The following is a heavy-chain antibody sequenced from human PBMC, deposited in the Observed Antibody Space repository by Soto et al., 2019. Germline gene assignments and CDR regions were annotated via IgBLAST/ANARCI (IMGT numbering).Heavy chain of an antibody. V-gene: IGHV3-74*01. D-gene: IGHD6-19*01. J-gene: IGHJ4*02. CDR2: INSDGSST. Sequence: EVQLVESGGGLVQPGGSLRLSCAASGFTISIYWMNWVRQAPGKGLVWVSRINSDGSSTSYADSVKGRFTISRDNAKNTLYLQMNSLRAEDTAVYYCASEGSSGWYARVYWGQGTLVTVSS. CDR3: ASEGSSGWYARVY. CDR1: GFTISIYW.